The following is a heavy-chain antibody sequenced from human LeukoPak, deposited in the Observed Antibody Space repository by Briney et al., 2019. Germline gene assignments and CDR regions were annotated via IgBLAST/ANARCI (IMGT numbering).Heavy chain of an antibody. V-gene: IGHV1-69*02. J-gene: IGHJ1*01. D-gene: IGHD4-17*01. CDR2: IIPILGIA. Sequence: ASVKVSCKASGGTFSSYTISWVRQAPGQGLEWMGRIIPILGIANYAQKFQGRVTITADESTSTAYMELSSLRSEDTAVFYCAGSTVTRLAEYFQHWGQGTLVTVSS. CDR3: AGSTVTRLAEYFQH. CDR1: GGTFSSYT.